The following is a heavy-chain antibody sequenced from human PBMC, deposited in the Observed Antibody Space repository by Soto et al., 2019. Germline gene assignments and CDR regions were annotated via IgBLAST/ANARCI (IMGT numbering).Heavy chain of an antibody. J-gene: IGHJ5*02. CDR3: AAAPDITMVRGGDSISTP. CDR2: IVVGSGNT. D-gene: IGHD3-10*01. V-gene: IGHV1-58*01. CDR1: GFIFTSSA. Sequence: ASVKVSCKASGFIFTSSAVQWVRQARGQRLEWIGWIVVGSGNTNYAQKFQERVTITRDMSTSTAYMELSSLRSEDTAVYYCAAAPDITMVRGGDSISTPWGQGTLVTVSS.